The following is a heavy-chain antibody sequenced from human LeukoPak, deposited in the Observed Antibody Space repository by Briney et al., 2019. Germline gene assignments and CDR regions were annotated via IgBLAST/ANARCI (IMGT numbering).Heavy chain of an antibody. V-gene: IGHV4-59*01. CDR1: GGSISSYY. J-gene: IGHJ2*01. CDR2: IYYSGST. Sequence: SETLSLTCTVSGGSISSYYWSWIRQPPGKGLEWIGYIYYSGSTNYNPSLKSRVTISVDASKNQFSLRLSSVTAADTAVYYCASGEDWYFDLWGRGTLVTVSS. CDR3: ASGEDWYFDL.